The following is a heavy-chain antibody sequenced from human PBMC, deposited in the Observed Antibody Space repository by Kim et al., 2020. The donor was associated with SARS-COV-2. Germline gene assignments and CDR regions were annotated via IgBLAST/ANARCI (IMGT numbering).Heavy chain of an antibody. CDR3: ARALSYYDSSGYYYYYYGMDV. V-gene: IGHV4-38-2*02. CDR1: GYSISSGYY. Sequence: SETLSLTCTVSGYSISSGYYWGWIRQPPGKGLEWIGSIYHSGSTYYNPSLKSRVTISVDTSKNQFSLKLSSVTAADTAVYYCARALSYYDSSGYYYYYYGMDVWGQGTTVTVSS. D-gene: IGHD3-22*01. J-gene: IGHJ6*02. CDR2: IYHSGST.